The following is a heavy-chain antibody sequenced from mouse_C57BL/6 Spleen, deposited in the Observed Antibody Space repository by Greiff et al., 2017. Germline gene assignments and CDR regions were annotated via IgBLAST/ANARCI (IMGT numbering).Heavy chain of an antibody. D-gene: IGHD1-1*01. CDR1: GYTFTTYP. CDR3: SRPNYCGSSWYFDV. V-gene: IGHV1-47*01. J-gene: IGHJ1*03. Sequence: VQLQQSGAELVKPGASVKMSCKASGYTFTTYPIEWMKQNHGKSLEWIGNFHPYNDDTKYNEKLKGKATLTVEKSSSTVYLELSRLTSDDAAVYDCSRPNYCGSSWYFDVWGTGTTVTVSS. CDR2: FHPYNDDT.